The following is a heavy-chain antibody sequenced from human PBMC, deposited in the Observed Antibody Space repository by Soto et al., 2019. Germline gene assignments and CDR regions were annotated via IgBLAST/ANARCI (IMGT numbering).Heavy chain of an antibody. V-gene: IGHV1-24*01. J-gene: IGHJ3*02. CDR2: FDPEDGET. CDR1: GYTLTELS. Sequence: ASVKVSCKVSGYTLTELSMHWVRQAPGKGLEWMGGFDPEDGETMYAQNFQGRVTMTEDTSTDTVYMELSSLRSEDTAVYYCATCVPPSCSGGPGDAFDIWGQGTMVTVSS. D-gene: IGHD2-15*01. CDR3: ATCVPPSCSGGPGDAFDI.